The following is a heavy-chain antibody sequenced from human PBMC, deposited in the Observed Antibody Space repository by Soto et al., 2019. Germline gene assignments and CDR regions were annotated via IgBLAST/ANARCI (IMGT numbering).Heavy chain of an antibody. CDR3: ARDSGFWSGYPQNYYYYYGMDV. D-gene: IGHD3-3*01. CDR1: GGTFSSYA. V-gene: IGHV1-69*13. J-gene: IGHJ6*02. CDR2: IIPIFGTA. Sequence: GASVKVSCKASGGTFSSYAISWVRQAPGQGLEWMGGIIPIFGTANYAQKFQGRVTITADESTSTAYMELSSLRSEDTAVYYCARDSGFWSGYPQNYYYYYGMDVWGQGTTVTVSS.